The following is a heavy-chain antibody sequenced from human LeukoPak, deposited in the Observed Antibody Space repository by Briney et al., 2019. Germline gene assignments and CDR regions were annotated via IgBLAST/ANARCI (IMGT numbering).Heavy chain of an antibody. CDR1: GDSISRSY. Sequence: SSETLSLTCTVSGDSISRSYWSWIRQAPGKGLEWIGYFYETGNTYYNPSFKSRVTISEDTSKNEFSVNLSSVTAADTAVYYCARSTAAARPSKPYFFDSWGPGTLVTVSS. D-gene: IGHD6-6*01. CDR3: ARSTAAARPSKPYFFDS. J-gene: IGHJ4*02. V-gene: IGHV4-59*08. CDR2: FYETGNT.